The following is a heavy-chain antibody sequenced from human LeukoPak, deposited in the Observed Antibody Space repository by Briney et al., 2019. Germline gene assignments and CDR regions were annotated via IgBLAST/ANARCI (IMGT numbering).Heavy chain of an antibody. J-gene: IGHJ6*02. Sequence: PGGSLRLSCAASGFTFSSYSMNWVRQAPGKGLEWVSSTNSSSSYIYYADSVKGRFTISRDNAKNSLHLKTNSLRAEDTAVYYCAGDPAGLRFLEWLHYYGMDVWGQGTTVTVSS. V-gene: IGHV3-21*01. D-gene: IGHD3-3*01. CDR1: GFTFSSYS. CDR3: AGDPAGLRFLEWLHYYGMDV. CDR2: TNSSSSYI.